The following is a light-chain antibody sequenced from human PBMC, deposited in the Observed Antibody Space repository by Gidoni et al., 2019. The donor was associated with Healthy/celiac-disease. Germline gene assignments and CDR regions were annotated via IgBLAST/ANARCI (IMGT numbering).Light chain of an antibody. Sequence: DIQMTPSPSSLSASVGDRVTITCQASQDISNYLNWYQQKPGKAPKLLIYDASNLETGVPSRFSGSGSGTDFTFTISSLQPEDIATYYCQQYDNLPLVFGPGTKVDIK. V-gene: IGKV1-33*01. CDR2: DAS. CDR3: QQYDNLPLV. CDR1: QDISNY. J-gene: IGKJ3*01.